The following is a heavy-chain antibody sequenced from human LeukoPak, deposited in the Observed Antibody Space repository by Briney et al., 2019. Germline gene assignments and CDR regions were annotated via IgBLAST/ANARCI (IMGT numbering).Heavy chain of an antibody. V-gene: IGHV4-59*01. CDR1: GGSISSYY. CDR2: IYYSGST. CDR3: ARDIGGGRRLDY. Sequence: SETLSLTCTVSGGSISSYYWSWIRQPPGKGLEWIGYIYYSGSTNYNPSLKSRVTISVDTSKNQFSLKLSSVTAADTAVYYCARDIGGGRRLDYWGQGTLVTVSS. D-gene: IGHD3-16*01. J-gene: IGHJ4*02.